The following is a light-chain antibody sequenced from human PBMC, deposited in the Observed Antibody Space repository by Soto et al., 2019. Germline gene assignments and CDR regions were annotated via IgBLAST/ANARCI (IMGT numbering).Light chain of an antibody. Sequence: DIQMTQSPSYLSASVGARVTITCQASHDITSYLNWYQHKPGKAPKLLIYDASILEAGVPSRFSGSGSGTDFTFTISSLQSEDVATYYCQKCDYLPIFGPGTTVDFK. CDR2: DAS. J-gene: IGKJ3*01. CDR1: HDITSY. V-gene: IGKV1-33*01. CDR3: QKCDYLPI.